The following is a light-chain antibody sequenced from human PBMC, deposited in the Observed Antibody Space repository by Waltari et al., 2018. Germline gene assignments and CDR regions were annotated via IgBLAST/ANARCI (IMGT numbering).Light chain of an antibody. V-gene: IGKV1-5*03. CDR3: QQSDRYSLT. CDR1: ESISTW. Sequence: DIQMTQSPSTLSASVGDRVTITCRASESISTWLAWYQQKPGKAPNLLIYKASTLQSGVPSRFSGSGSGTEFTLTISSRQPDDFATYDCQQSDRYSLTFGGGTKVELK. J-gene: IGKJ4*01. CDR2: KAS.